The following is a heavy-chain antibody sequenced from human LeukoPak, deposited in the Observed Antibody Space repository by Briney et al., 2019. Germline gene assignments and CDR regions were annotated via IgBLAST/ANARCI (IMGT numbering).Heavy chain of an antibody. J-gene: IGHJ5*02. CDR3: ARTYCGGDCSEFDP. Sequence: GASVKVSCKASGGTFSSYAISWVRQAPGQGLEWMGGIIPIFGTANYAQKFQGRVTITTDESTSTAYMELSSLRSEDTAVYYCARTYCGGDCSEFDPWGQGTLVTVSS. CDR1: GGTFSSYA. CDR2: IIPIFGTA. V-gene: IGHV1-69*05. D-gene: IGHD2-21*02.